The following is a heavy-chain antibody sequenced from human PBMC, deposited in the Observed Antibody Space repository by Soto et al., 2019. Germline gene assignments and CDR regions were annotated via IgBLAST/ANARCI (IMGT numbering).Heavy chain of an antibody. Sequence: ASVKVSCKASGYTFTSYDINWVRQATGQGLEWMGWMNPNSGNTGYAQKFQGRVTMTRNTSISTTYMELSRLRSEDTAVYYCAREGIAAAGTMGWFDPWGQGTLVTVSS. CDR1: GYTFTSYD. CDR3: AREGIAAAGTMGWFDP. CDR2: MNPNSGNT. D-gene: IGHD6-13*01. J-gene: IGHJ5*02. V-gene: IGHV1-8*01.